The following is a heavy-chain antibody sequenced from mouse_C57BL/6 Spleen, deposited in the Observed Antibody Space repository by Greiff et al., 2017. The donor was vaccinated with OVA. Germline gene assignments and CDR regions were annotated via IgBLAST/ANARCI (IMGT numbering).Heavy chain of an antibody. CDR3: ARDTTVVAPYWYFDV. V-gene: IGHV1-64*01. J-gene: IGHJ1*03. Sequence: QVQLKQPGAELVKPGASVKLSCKASGYTFTSYWMHWVKQRPGQGLEWIGMIHPNSGSTNYNEKSKSKATLTVDKSSSTAYMQLSSLTSEDSAVYYCARDTTVVAPYWYFDVWGTGTTVTVSS. CDR2: IHPNSGST. D-gene: IGHD1-1*01. CDR1: GYTFTSYW.